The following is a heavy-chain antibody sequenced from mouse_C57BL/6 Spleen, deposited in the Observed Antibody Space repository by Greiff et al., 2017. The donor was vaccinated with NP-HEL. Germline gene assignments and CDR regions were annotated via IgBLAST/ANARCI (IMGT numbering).Heavy chain of an antibody. CDR2: IHPNSGST. V-gene: IGHV1-64*01. CDR1: GYTFTSYW. CDR3: ASFTTVVEVDFDV. J-gene: IGHJ1*03. Sequence: VQLQQPGAELVKPGASVKLSCKASGYTFTSYWMHWVKQRPGQGLEWIGMIHPNSGSTNYNEKFKSKATLTVDKSSSTAYMQLSSLTSEDSAVYYCASFTTVVEVDFDVWGTGTTVTVSS. D-gene: IGHD1-1*01.